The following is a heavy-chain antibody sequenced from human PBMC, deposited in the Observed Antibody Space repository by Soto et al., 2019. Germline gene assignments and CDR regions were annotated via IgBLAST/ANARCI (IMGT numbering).Heavy chain of an antibody. CDR2: IWYDGSNK. J-gene: IGHJ3*02. V-gene: IGHV3-33*01. Sequence: QVQLVESGGGVVQPGRSLRLSCAASGFTFSSYGMHWVRQAPGKGLEWVAVIWYDGSNKYYADSVKGRFTISRDNSKNTLYLQMNSLRAEDTALYYCARLIVVVPAAMWGGAFDIWGQGTMVTVSS. CDR1: GFTFSSYG. D-gene: IGHD2-2*01. CDR3: ARLIVVVPAAMWGGAFDI.